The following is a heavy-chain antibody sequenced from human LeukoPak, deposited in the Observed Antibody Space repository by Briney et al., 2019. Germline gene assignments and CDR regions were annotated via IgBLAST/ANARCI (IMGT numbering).Heavy chain of an antibody. Sequence: GGSLRLSCAASGFTFSSYWMSWVRQATGKGLEWISYISTSNYIYYADSVRGRFTISRDNAKNSLYLQMNSLRAEDTALYYCVRDGDCTNGVCNDFWGQGTQVTVSS. CDR2: ISTSNYI. D-gene: IGHD2-8*01. V-gene: IGHV3-21*01. J-gene: IGHJ4*02. CDR1: GFTFSSYW. CDR3: VRDGDCTNGVCNDF.